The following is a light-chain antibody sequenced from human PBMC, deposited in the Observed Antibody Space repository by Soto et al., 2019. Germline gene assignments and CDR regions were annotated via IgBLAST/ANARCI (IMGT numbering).Light chain of an antibody. V-gene: IGKV4-1*01. CDR3: QQYYSTPLT. CDR1: QSVLYSSNNKNY. J-gene: IGKJ4*01. CDR2: WAS. Sequence: DIVMTQSPDSLAVSLGERATINCKSSQSVLYSSNNKNYLAWYQQKPGQPPQLLIYWASTRESGVPDRLSGSGSGTDFTLTISSLQAEDVAVYYCQQYYSTPLTFGGGTKVEIK.